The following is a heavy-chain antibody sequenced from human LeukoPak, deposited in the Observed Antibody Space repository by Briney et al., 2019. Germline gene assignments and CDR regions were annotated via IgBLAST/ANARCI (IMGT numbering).Heavy chain of an antibody. Sequence: GGSLRLSCAASGFTFQNYAMSWVRQAPGKGLEWASSISGSGPSTDYADSVKGRFTISRDNSKNTLYLQMNSLRAEDTAVYYCARGSDSSGYYFEWFDPWGQGTLVTVSS. CDR2: ISGSGPST. CDR3: ARGSDSSGYYFEWFDP. V-gene: IGHV3-23*01. J-gene: IGHJ5*02. D-gene: IGHD3-22*01. CDR1: GFTFQNYA.